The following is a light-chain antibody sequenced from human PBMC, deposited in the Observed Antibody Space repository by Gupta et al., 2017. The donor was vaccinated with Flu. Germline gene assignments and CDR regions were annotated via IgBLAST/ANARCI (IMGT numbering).Light chain of an antibody. V-gene: IGLV1-40*01. Sequence: QSVLTQPPSLSGAPGQRVTISCTGSSPNFGANYDIHWYQLLPATAPKVLIFANKNRPSGLPDRFSASTSGTYASPLTTGLQPEDEAVDYCQSYDSRLNAFVFGGGTKLTVL. CDR2: ANK. CDR3: QSYDSRLNAFV. J-gene: IGLJ2*01. CDR1: SPNFGANYD.